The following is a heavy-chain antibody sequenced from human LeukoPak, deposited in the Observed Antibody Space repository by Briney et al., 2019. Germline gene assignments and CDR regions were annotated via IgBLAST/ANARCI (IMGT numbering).Heavy chain of an antibody. CDR1: GFTFSSYS. D-gene: IGHD6-13*01. CDR3: ARDRPGYTSSWYSPFDY. J-gene: IGHJ4*02. CDR2: ISTTGTTI. Sequence: GGSLRLSCAASGFTFSSYSMNWVRQAPGKGLEWVAYISTTGTTIYYADSVKGRFTISRDNAKNSLYLQMNRLRADDTAVYYCARDRPGYTSSWYSPFDYWGRGTLVTVSS. V-gene: IGHV3-48*04.